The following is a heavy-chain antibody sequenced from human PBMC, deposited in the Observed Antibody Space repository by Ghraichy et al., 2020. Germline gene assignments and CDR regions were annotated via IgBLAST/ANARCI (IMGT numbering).Heavy chain of an antibody. D-gene: IGHD5-24*01. CDR3: ARADVEMATIYPYMDV. Sequence: SETLSLTCTVSGGSISSYYWSWIRQPPGKGLEWIGYIYYSGSTNYNPSLKSRVTISVDTSKNQFSLKLSSVTAADTAVYYCARADVEMATIYPYMDVWGKGTTVTVSS. J-gene: IGHJ6*03. CDR2: IYYSGST. CDR1: GGSISSYY. V-gene: IGHV4-59*01.